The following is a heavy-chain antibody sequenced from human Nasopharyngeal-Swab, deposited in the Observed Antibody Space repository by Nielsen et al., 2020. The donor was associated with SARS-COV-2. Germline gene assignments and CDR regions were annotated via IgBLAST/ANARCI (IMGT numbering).Heavy chain of an antibody. J-gene: IGHJ4*02. CDR2: ISAYNGNT. CDR3: ARDKVTRREYGDYFRTFDY. D-gene: IGHD4-17*01. Sequence: WVRQAPGQGLEWMGWISAYNGNTNYAQKLQGRVTMTTDTSTSTAYMELRSLRSDDTAVYYCARDKVTRREYGDYFRTFDYWGQGTLVTVSS. V-gene: IGHV1-18*01.